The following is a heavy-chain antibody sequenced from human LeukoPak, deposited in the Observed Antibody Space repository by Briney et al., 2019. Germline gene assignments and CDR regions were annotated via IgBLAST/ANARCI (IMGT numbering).Heavy chain of an antibody. Sequence: SETLSLTCAVYGGSFSGYSWSWIRQPPGKGLEWIGYIYYSGSTYYNPSLKSRVTISVDTSKNQFSLKLSSVTAADTAVYYCAREKRRFDPWGQGTLVTVSS. V-gene: IGHV4-30-4*07. CDR2: IYYSGST. CDR3: AREKRRFDP. J-gene: IGHJ5*02. CDR1: GGSFSGYS.